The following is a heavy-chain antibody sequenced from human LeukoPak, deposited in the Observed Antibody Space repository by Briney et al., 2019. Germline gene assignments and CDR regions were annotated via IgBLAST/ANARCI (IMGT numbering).Heavy chain of an antibody. CDR3: ASSRQQGLDN. Sequence: GGSLRLSCAASGFTFSGSTMHWIRQASGKGPEWVGRIRTKPNNYATTYAASVNGRFTISRDDSKNTAYLQMNSLKIEDTAVYYCASSRQQGLDNWGQGTLVSVSS. CDR2: IRTKPNNYAT. V-gene: IGHV3-73*01. CDR1: GFTFSGST. D-gene: IGHD6-13*01. J-gene: IGHJ4*02.